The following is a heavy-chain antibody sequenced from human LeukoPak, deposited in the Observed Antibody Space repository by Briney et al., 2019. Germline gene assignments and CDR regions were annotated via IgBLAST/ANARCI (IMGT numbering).Heavy chain of an antibody. Sequence: ASVKVSCKASGYTFINYGITWVRQAPGQGLEWMGGIIPIFGTANYAQKFQGRVTITADESTSTAYMELSSLRSEDTAVYYCASHLGTSDYWGQGTLVTVSS. J-gene: IGHJ4*02. V-gene: IGHV1-69*13. CDR2: IIPIFGTA. CDR3: ASHLGTSDY. CDR1: GYTFINYG.